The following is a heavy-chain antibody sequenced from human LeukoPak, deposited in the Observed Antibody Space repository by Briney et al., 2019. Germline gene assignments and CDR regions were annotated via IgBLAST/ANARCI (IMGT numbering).Heavy chain of an antibody. CDR3: ARDRQVYYDILTGSTYYYYGMDV. V-gene: IGHV3-33*01. CDR2: IWYDGNNK. J-gene: IGHJ6*04. D-gene: IGHD3-9*01. Sequence: GGSLRLSCAASGFTFSSYGMHWVRQAPGKGLEWVAVIWYDGNNKYYADSVKGRFTISRDNSKNTLYLQINSLRAEDTAVYYCARDRQVYYDILTGSTYYYYGMDVWGKGPTVTVSS. CDR1: GFTFSSYG.